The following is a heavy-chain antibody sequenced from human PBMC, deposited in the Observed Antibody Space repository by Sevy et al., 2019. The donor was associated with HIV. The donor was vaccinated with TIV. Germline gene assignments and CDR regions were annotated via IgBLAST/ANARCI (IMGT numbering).Heavy chain of an antibody. V-gene: IGHV3-7*01. D-gene: IGHD1-1*01. J-gene: IGHJ4*02. CDR2: MNQDGSTK. CDR3: ARDSSRNDAHY. Sequence: GGSLRLSCTASVFTFSTYWMNWLRQAPGKGLEWVANMNQDGSTKVYVDSVRGRFTISRDNAKNSLYLQMDSLRAEDTAVYYCARDSSRNDAHYWGQGTVVTVSS. CDR1: VFTFSTYW.